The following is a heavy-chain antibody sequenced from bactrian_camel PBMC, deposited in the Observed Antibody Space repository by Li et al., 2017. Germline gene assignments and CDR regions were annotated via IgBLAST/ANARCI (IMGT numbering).Heavy chain of an antibody. J-gene: IGHJ4*01. CDR2: INSGGGII. V-gene: IGHV3S25*01. Sequence: QLVESGGALVQPGGSLRLSCAASGFTFSSYWMYWVRQAPGKELEWVSVINSGGGIIYYADSVKGRATISRDNAKATVYLQLTGLKTEDTAIYYCATSVYKIWGQGTQVTVS. CDR3: ATSVYKI. D-gene: IGHD4*01. CDR1: GFTFSSYW.